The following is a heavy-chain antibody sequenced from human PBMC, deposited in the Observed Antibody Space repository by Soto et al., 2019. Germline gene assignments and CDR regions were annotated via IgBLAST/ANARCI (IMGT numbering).Heavy chain of an antibody. CDR3: ASSPQLPYQLPNWFDY. CDR1: GFTFSSYS. J-gene: IGHJ4*02. V-gene: IGHV3-48*02. Sequence: GGSLRLSCAASGFTFSSYSMNWVRQAPGKGLEWVSYISSSSSTIYYADSVKGRCTISRDNAKNSLYLKMNSLRDEDTAVYYCASSPQLPYQLPNWFDYWGQGTMVTVSS. CDR2: ISSSSSTI. D-gene: IGHD2-2*01.